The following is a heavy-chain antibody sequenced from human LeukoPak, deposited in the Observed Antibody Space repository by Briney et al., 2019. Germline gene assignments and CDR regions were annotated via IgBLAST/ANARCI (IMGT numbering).Heavy chain of an antibody. CDR3: ARGRYSGTTYYFDY. CDR1: GFTFSGFS. CDR2: IKQDGSET. D-gene: IGHD5-12*01. V-gene: IGHV3-7*03. Sequence: GGSLRLSCAASGFTFSGFSMSWVRQSPTKGLEWVANIKQDGSETYYVDSVKGRFTISRDNAKNSLYLQMNSLRAEDTAMYYCARGRYSGTTYYFDYWGQGTLVTVYS. J-gene: IGHJ4*02.